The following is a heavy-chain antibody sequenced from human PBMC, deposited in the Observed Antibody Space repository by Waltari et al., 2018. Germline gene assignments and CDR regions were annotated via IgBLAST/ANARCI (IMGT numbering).Heavy chain of an antibody. Sequence: QVQLVQSGSELKTPGASVKVSCQASGYIFTPYAINWVTPAPGQRLEWLGWNDTNTGNPTYAPGFTGRFVFSLDTSVSTAYLQISSLEAADTAVYYCARDSRGCTSSSCFTYFDYWGQGTLVTVSS. CDR1: GYIFTPYA. CDR3: ARDSRGCTSSSCFTYFDY. J-gene: IGHJ4*02. V-gene: IGHV7-4-1*02. CDR2: NDTNTGNP. D-gene: IGHD2-2*02.